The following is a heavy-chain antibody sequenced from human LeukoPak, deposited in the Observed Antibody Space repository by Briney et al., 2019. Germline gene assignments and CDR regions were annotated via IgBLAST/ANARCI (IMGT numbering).Heavy chain of an antibody. V-gene: IGHV4-59*08. CDR2: IYYSGST. J-gene: IGHJ4*02. CDR3: ARHTTPYSVYDY. CDR1: GGSISSHY. Sequence: SETLSLTCTVSGGSISSHYWSWIRQPPGKGLEWIGYIYYSGSTNYNPSLKSRVTISVDTSKNQFSLKLSSVTAADTAVYYCARHTTPYSVYDYWGQGTLVTVSS. D-gene: IGHD5/OR15-5a*01.